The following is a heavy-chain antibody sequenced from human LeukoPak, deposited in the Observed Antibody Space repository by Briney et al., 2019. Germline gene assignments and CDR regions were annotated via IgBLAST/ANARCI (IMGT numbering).Heavy chain of an antibody. J-gene: IGHJ4*02. Sequence: PSETLSLTFHVSDGSISSSSYDWGWIRQPPGKRLERTGSNLYSGSTYYNPSHKRRGTISVDTPKHQFSLKLSSVTAADTAVYYCARHEYYYDSSGLSGFDYWGQGTLVTVSS. CDR2: NLYSGST. D-gene: IGHD3-22*01. CDR3: ARHEYYYDSSGLSGFDY. CDR1: DGSISSSSYD. V-gene: IGHV4-39*01.